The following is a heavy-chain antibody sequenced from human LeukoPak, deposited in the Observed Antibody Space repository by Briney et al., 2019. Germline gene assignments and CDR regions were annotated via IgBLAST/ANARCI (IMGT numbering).Heavy chain of an antibody. CDR3: ARGDLEDYCYHMDV. CDR1: GGTFSSYA. CDR2: IIPIFGTA. D-gene: IGHD2-21*02. Sequence: SVKVSCKASGGTFSSYAISWVRQAPGQGLEWMGGIIPIFGTANYAQKIQGRFTITADESTTTAYIGLSSLRAEGPALSYCARGDLEDYCYHMDVWGKGTTVTVSS. V-gene: IGHV1-69*01. J-gene: IGHJ6*03.